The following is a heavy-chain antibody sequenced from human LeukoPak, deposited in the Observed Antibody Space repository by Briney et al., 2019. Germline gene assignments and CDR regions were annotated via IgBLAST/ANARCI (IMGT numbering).Heavy chain of an antibody. CDR3: VGSSGWLFRY. CDR2: IKEDGSVI. V-gene: IGHV3-7*01. Sequence: GGSXRLSCAATGFPFSDYYMSWIXQAPGKGLEWVASIKEDGSVINYMKSVNGRFTISRDNSKSSVYLQMNSLRADDTAVYYCVGSSGWLFRYWGQGTLVTVSS. CDR1: GFPFSDYY. D-gene: IGHD3-22*01. J-gene: IGHJ4*02.